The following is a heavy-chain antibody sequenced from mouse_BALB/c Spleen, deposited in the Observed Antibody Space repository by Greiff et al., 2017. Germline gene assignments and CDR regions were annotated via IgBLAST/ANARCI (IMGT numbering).Heavy chain of an antibody. CDR3: TRGFTTVVADY. CDR1: GYTFTSYW. D-gene: IGHD1-1*01. J-gene: IGHJ2*01. V-gene: IGHV1S22*01. CDR2: IYPGSGST. Sequence: LQQPGSELVRPGASVKLSCKASGYTFTSYWMHWVKQRPGQGLEWIGNIYPGSGSTNYDEKFKSKATLTVDTSSSTAYMQLRSLTSEDSAVYYCTRGFTTVVADYWGQGTTLTVSS.